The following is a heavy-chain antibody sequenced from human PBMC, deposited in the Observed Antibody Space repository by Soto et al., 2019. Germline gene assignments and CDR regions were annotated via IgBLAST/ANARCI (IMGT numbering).Heavy chain of an antibody. CDR2: IYYSGST. Sequence: QLQLQESGPGLVKPSETLSLTCTVSGGSISSSSYYWGWIRQPPGKGLEWIGSIYYSGSTYYNPSLKSRVTRSVDTSKNQFSLKQSSVTAADTAVYYCARHFGTAMARVDYWGQGTLVTVSS. CDR3: ARHFGTAMARVDY. CDR1: GGSISSSSYY. D-gene: IGHD5-18*01. J-gene: IGHJ4*02. V-gene: IGHV4-39*01.